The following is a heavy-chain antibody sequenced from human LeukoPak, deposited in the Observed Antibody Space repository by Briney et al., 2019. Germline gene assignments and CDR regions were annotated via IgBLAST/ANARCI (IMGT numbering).Heavy chain of an antibody. CDR3: ARYDSSGSPNWFDP. CDR1: GFTFSNYE. V-gene: IGHV3-48*03. CDR2: ISRSSGSSI. D-gene: IGHD6-19*01. Sequence: GGSLRLSCAASGFTFSNYEMNWVRQAPGKGLEWVSYISRSSGSSIYYADSVKGRFTISRDNAKNSLYLQMNSLRAEDTAVYYCARYDSSGSPNWFDPWGQGTLVTVSS. J-gene: IGHJ5*02.